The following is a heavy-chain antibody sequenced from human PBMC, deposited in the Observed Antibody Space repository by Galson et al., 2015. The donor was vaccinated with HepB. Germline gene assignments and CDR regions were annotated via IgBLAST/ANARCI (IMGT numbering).Heavy chain of an antibody. CDR3: ARGRSHAY. V-gene: IGHV3-7*03. Sequence: SLRLSCAGSAFTFSTYWMGWVRQAPGKGLEWVANIRGDGGEKYYVDPVKGRFTISRDNARNSLYLQMNSLRAEDTAVYYCARGRSHAYWGQGTLVTVSS. CDR2: IRGDGGEK. CDR1: AFTFSTYW. D-gene: IGHD6-13*01. J-gene: IGHJ4*02.